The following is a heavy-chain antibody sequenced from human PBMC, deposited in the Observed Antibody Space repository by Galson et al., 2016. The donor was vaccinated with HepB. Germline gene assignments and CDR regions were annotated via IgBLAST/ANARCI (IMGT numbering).Heavy chain of an antibody. CDR3: AKGSAMQDY. D-gene: IGHD5-18*01. V-gene: IGHV3-23*01. CDR2: INGGGYNT. J-gene: IGHJ4*02. Sequence: LRLSCAASGLTFRNYAMSWVRQAPGKGLEWVSAINGGGYNTYYADSVKGGFTISRDNSKNTFYLQMSSLGVEDTAVYFCAKGSAMQDYWGQGTLVTVSS. CDR1: GLTFRNYA.